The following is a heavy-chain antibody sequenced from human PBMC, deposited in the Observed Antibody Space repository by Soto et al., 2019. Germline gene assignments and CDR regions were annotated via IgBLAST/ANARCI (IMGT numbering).Heavy chain of an antibody. CDR1: GYTFSGYY. J-gene: IGHJ6*02. D-gene: IGHD2-15*01. V-gene: IGHV1-2*02. Sequence: GASVKVSCKASGYTFSGYYIHWLRQAPGQGLEWMGWINPNSGGTNYAQKFQGRVTVTRDTPTSTAYMELSRLTSDDTAVFYCAKDLASPGVYYYYAMDVWGQGTTVTVSS. CDR2: INPNSGGT. CDR3: AKDLASPGVYYYYAMDV.